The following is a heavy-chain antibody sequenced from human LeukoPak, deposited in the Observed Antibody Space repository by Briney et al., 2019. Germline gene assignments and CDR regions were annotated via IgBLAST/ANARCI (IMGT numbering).Heavy chain of an antibody. Sequence: GGSLRLSCGASGFXFSSYAMHWVRQAPGKGLEWVAVISYDGSNKYYADSVKGRFTISRDNYKNTLYLQMNSLRAEDTAVYYCARYRQPLLWYFDYWGQGTLVTVSS. CDR2: ISYDGSNK. CDR3: ARYRQPLLWYFDY. V-gene: IGHV3-30-3*01. D-gene: IGHD2-2*01. J-gene: IGHJ4*02. CDR1: GFXFSSYA.